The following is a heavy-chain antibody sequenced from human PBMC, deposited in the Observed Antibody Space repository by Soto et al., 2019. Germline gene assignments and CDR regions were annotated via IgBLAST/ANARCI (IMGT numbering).Heavy chain of an antibody. D-gene: IGHD3-16*01. J-gene: IGHJ6*02. Sequence: GGSLRLSCAASGFTFSTHWMSWVRQAPGKGLEWVANIKQDGSEKYYVYPVKGRFTVSRDNAKNSLYLQMNSLRAEDTAVYYCARDLLSGGGSMDVWGQGTTVTVSS. CDR2: IKQDGSEK. CDR1: GFTFSTHW. V-gene: IGHV3-7*05. CDR3: ARDLLSGGGSMDV.